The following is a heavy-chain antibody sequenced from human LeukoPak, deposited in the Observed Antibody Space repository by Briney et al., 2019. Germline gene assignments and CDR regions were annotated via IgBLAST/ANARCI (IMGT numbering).Heavy chain of an antibody. J-gene: IGHJ4*02. CDR2: IGGSSSSI. D-gene: IGHD3/OR15-3a*01. V-gene: IGHV3-21*01. CDR3: AREMDEGFDY. Sequence: GGSLRLSCAASGFTFSTYPMNWVRQAPGKGLEWVSSIGGSSSSIYYADPVKGRFTISRDNARNSLYLQMNSLRAEDTAIYYCAREMDEGFDYWGQGTLVTVSS. CDR1: GFTFSTYP.